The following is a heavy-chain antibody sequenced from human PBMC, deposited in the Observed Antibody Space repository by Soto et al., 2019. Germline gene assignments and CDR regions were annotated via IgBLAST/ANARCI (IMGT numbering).Heavy chain of an antibody. V-gene: IGHV3-23*01. CDR1: GFTFSSYA. CDR3: AKEINPYYYYYGMDV. CDR2: ISSSGSNT. Sequence: GGSLRLSCAASGFTFSSYAMSWVRQAPGKGLGWVAVISSSGSNTYYADSVKGRFTISRDNSKNTLYLQMNSLRAEDTAVYYCAKEINPYYYYYGMDVWGQGTTVTVSS. J-gene: IGHJ6*02.